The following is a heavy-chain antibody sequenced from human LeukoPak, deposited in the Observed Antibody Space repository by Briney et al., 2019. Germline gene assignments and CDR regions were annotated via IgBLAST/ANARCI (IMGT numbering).Heavy chain of an antibody. Sequence: SKTLSLTCTVSGGSISSYYWGWIRQPPGKGLEWIGSIYYSGSTYYNPSLKSRVTISVDTSKNQFSLKLSSVTAADTAVYYCARAPTHIVATYYFDYWGQGTLVTVSS. J-gene: IGHJ4*02. V-gene: IGHV4-39*07. CDR3: ARAPTHIVATYYFDY. CDR2: IYYSGST. CDR1: GGSISSYY. D-gene: IGHD5-12*01.